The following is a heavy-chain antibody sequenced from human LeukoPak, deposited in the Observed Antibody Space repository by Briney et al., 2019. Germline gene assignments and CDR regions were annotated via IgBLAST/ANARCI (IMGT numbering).Heavy chain of an antibody. D-gene: IGHD1-26*01. CDR2: IKSKTDGGTT. Sequence: GGSLRLSCAASGFTFSNAWMSWVRQAPGKGLEWVGRIKSKTDGGTTDYAAPVKGRFTISRDDSKNTLYLQMNSLKTEDTAVYYCTTFSGPWELLPGQGYYFDYWGQGTLVTVSS. CDR3: TTFSGPWELLPGQGYYFDY. V-gene: IGHV3-15*01. CDR1: GFTFSNAW. J-gene: IGHJ4*02.